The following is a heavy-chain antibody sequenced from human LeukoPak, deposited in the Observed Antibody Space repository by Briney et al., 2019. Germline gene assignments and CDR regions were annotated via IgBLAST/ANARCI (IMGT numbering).Heavy chain of an antibody. J-gene: IGHJ4*02. V-gene: IGHV3-43*01. Sequence: GGSLRLSCAASGFTFDDYTMHWVRQATGKGLEWVSLISWDGGSTYYADSVKGRFTISRDNSKNSLYLQMNSLRTEDTALYYCAAHYYGSGSYPLDYWGQGTLVTVSS. CDR2: ISWDGGST. D-gene: IGHD3-10*01. CDR1: GFTFDDYT. CDR3: AAHYYGSGSYPLDY.